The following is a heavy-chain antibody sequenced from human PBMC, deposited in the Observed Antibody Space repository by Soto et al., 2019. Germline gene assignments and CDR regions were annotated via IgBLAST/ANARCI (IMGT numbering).Heavy chain of an antibody. Sequence: DVQLLESGGGLVQPGGSLTLSCAASRFTFSDFAMSWVGQAPGKGLEWVSSIGGTGTDTHYADSVKGRFTISRDNSRNTLYLQIDSRRDEDTAVYYCAKDAVPYNGKWDWFDSWGQGTLVIVSS. CDR1: RFTFSDFA. V-gene: IGHV3-23*01. D-gene: IGHD1-20*01. CDR3: AKDAVPYNGKWDWFDS. CDR2: IGGTGTDT. J-gene: IGHJ5*01.